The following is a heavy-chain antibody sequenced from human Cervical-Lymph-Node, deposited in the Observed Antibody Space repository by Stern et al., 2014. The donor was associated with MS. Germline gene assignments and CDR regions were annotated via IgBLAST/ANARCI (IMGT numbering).Heavy chain of an antibody. CDR1: XXXXXXYS. D-gene: IGHD1-1*01. V-gene: IGHV3-48*02. CDR2: ISSGSHTI. Sequence: RLSCAXSXXXXXXYSMXXXXQAPGKXXXXLXYISSGSHTIYYADSVKGRFTISRDNARXSXXLQMNSLRDEXXAXXYCARDPATGTDAFHIWGQGTMVTVSS. CDR3: ARDPATGTDAFHI. J-gene: IGHJ3*02.